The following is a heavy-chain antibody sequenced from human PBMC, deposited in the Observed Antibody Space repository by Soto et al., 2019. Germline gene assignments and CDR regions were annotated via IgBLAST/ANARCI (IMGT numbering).Heavy chain of an antibody. CDR2: INSDGKTT. V-gene: IGHV3-74*01. J-gene: IGHJ4*02. CDR3: AKGGSGKGDY. D-gene: IGHD1-1*01. Sequence: EVQLVESGGGLVQPGGSLSLSCEASGFTFSSYWMHWVRQAPGKGLVWISRINSDGKTTTYADSVKGRFTISRDNAKNTLYLQMNSLRAEDTAVYYCAKGGSGKGDYWGQGTLVTVSS. CDR1: GFTFSSYW.